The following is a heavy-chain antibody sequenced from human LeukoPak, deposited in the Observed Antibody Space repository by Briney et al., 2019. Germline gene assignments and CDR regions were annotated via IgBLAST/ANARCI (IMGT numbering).Heavy chain of an antibody. V-gene: IGHV1-18*01. CDR2: INVYNGHT. CDR1: GYIFTNYG. D-gene: IGHD3-10*01. Sequence: ASVKVSCKHSGYIFTNYGVSWVRQAPGQGLEWMGWINVYNGHTIYAQEFQGRVTLTTDTSTSTAHMDLRSLRSDDTAVYYCVRDSDHAPDYWGQGTLITVSS. CDR3: VRDSDHAPDY. J-gene: IGHJ4*02.